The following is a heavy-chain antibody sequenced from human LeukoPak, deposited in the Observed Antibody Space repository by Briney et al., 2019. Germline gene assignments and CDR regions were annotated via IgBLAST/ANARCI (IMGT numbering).Heavy chain of an antibody. D-gene: IGHD4-17*01. CDR2: IVVGSGNT. J-gene: IGHJ5*02. CDR1: GFTFTSSA. Sequence: SVKVSCKASGFTFTSSAMQWVRQARGQRLEWIGSIVVGSGNTNYAQKFQERVTITRDMSTSTAYMELSSLRSEDTAVYYCAAAGDDYGDYATWGQGTLVTVSS. V-gene: IGHV1-58*02. CDR3: AAAGDDYGDYAT.